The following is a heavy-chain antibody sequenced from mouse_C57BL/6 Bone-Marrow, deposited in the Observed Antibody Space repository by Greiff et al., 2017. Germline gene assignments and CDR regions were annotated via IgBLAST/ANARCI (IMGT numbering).Heavy chain of an antibody. D-gene: IGHD4-1*01. V-gene: IGHV1-5*01. J-gene: IGHJ2*01. Sequence: EVQLQESGTVLARPGASVKMSCKTSGYTFTSYWMHWVKQRPGQGLEWIGAIYPGNSDTSYNQKFKGKAKLTAVTSASTAYMELSSLTNEDSAVYYCTREKPNWDECDYFDYWGQGTTLTVSS. CDR1: GYTFTSYW. CDR3: TREKPNWDECDYFDY. CDR2: IYPGNSDT.